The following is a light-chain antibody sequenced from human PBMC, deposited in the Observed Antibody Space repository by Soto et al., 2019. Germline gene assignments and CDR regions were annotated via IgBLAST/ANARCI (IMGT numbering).Light chain of an antibody. J-gene: IGLJ2*01. CDR3: ASYTSSSTSVI. CDR1: SSDVGGYKY. Sequence: QCVLTQPASVSGSPGQSITISCTGTSSDVGGYKYVSWYQQHPDKAPKLIIFEVSNRPSGISSRFSGSKSGNTASLTISGLQAEDEADYYCASYTSSSTSVIFGRGTQLTVL. CDR2: EVS. V-gene: IGLV2-14*01.